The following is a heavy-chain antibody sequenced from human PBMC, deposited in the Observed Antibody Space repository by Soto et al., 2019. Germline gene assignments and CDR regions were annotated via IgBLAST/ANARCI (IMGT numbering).Heavy chain of an antibody. CDR3: GRGGYYDNSGGKSSHYGWDV. D-gene: IGHD3-22*01. CDR2: ISPYNDYT. V-gene: IGHV1-18*01. Sequence: QVQLVQSAGEVKKPGASVKVSCKASGYTFIRYGITWVRQAPGQGLEWMGWISPYNDYTIYAQKLQGRVTMTTDTPTXTXNXXLRRLKSDDTAVYYGGRGGYYDNSGGKSSHYGWDVWGQGTSVTVSS. J-gene: IGHJ6*02. CDR1: GYTFIRYG.